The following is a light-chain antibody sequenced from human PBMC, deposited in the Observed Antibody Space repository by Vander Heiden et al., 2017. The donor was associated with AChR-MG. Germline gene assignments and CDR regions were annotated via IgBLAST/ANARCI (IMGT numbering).Light chain of an antibody. CDR1: NIGSKS. CDR3: QVWGSSSDHWV. V-gene: IGLV3-21*02. J-gene: IGLJ3*02. CDR2: DDS. Sequence: SYVLTQPPSVSVAPGQTARITCGGNNIGSKSVHWYQQKPGQAPVLVVYDDSERPSGIPERFSGSNSGNTATLTISRVEAGDEADYYCQVWGSSSDHWVFGGGTKLTVL.